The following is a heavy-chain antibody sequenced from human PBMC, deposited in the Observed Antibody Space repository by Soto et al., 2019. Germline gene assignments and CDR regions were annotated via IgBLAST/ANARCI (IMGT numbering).Heavy chain of an antibody. CDR1: GDSISAYS. J-gene: IGHJ4*02. V-gene: IGHV4-59*01. CDR2: IHYNGNT. D-gene: IGHD5-12*01. Sequence: QVQLQVSAPGLVKPSETLSLTCTVSGDSISAYSWSWVRQPPGKGLAWIGNIHYNGNTKYNPSLKSRVTMSVDTSKNQFSLKLISVTAADTAKYFCAREGNLGRWLQPLDFWGQGTLVTVSS. CDR3: AREGNLGRWLQPLDF.